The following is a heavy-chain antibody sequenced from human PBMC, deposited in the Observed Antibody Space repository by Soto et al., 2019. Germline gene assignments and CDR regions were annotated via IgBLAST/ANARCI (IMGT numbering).Heavy chain of an antibody. CDR1: GYTFTSYG. CDR2: ISAYNCNT. J-gene: IGHJ4*02. CDR3: ARDREGLAYCGGDCYFFGY. D-gene: IGHD2-21*02. Sequence: QVQLVQSGAEVKKPGASVKVSCKASGYTFTSYGISWVRQAPGQGLEWMGWISAYNCNTNYAQKLQGRVTMTPDTSTSTAYMELRSLRSDDTAVYYCARDREGLAYCGGDCYFFGYWGQGTLVTVSS. V-gene: IGHV1-18*01.